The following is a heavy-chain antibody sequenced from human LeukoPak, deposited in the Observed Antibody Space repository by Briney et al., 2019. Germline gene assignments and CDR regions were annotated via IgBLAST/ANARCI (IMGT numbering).Heavy chain of an antibody. CDR1: GFTFSNYW. D-gene: IGHD3-10*01. CDR3: ARVGLWLNWFDP. CDR2: IKKDGSEK. Sequence: GGSLGLSCAASGFTFSNYWMNWVRQAPGKGLEWVANIKKDGSEKYYVDSVKGRFTISRDNVKNSLYLQMNSLRAEDTAVYYCARVGLWLNWFDPWGQGTLVTVSS. J-gene: IGHJ5*02. V-gene: IGHV3-7*01.